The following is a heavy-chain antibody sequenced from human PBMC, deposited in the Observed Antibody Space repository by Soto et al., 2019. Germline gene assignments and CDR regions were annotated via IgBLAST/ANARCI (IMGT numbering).Heavy chain of an antibody. J-gene: IGHJ3*02. D-gene: IGHD3-9*01. CDR1: GFTFSNYW. Sequence: EVQLVESGGGLVQPGGSLRLSCAASGFTFSNYWMHWVRQSPGKGLVWVSSIKTDGSDTHYADSVTGRFTISRDNAKNTLDLQMNSLRDEDTAVYYCARPRTSDWAYDIWGQGTMVIVSS. CDR3: ARPRTSDWAYDI. CDR2: IKTDGSDT. V-gene: IGHV3-74*01.